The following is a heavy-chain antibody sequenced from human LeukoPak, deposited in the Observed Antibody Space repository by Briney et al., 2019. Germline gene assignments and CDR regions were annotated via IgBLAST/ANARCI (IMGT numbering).Heavy chain of an antibody. J-gene: IGHJ5*02. D-gene: IGHD1-26*01. CDR2: INPSGGST. V-gene: IGHV1-46*01. CDR1: GYTFTSYY. CDR3: AGCIVGANVFDP. Sequence: GASVKVSCKASGYTFTSYYMHWVRQAPGQGLEWMGIINPSGGSTSYAQKFQGRVTMTRDTSTSTVYMELSSLRSEDTAVYYCAGCIVGANVFDPWGQGTLVTISS.